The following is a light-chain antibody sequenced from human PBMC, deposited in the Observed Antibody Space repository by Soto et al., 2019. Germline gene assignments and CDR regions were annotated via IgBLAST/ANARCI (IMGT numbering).Light chain of an antibody. CDR1: QSISSW. Sequence: DIQMTQSPSTLSASVGDRVTITCRASQSISSWLAWYQQKPGKAPKLLIYDASSLESGVPSRFSGSGSGTECTLTISSLQPDDFATYYCQQYNRYSWTFGQGTKVEIK. J-gene: IGKJ1*01. CDR2: DAS. V-gene: IGKV1-5*01. CDR3: QQYNRYSWT.